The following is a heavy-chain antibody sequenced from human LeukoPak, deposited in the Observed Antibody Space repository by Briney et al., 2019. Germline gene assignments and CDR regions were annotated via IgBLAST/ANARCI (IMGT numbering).Heavy chain of an antibody. J-gene: IGHJ4*02. V-gene: IGHV4-61*01. Sequence: KPSQTLSLTCIVSGGSVSSGSYYWSWIRQPPGKGLEWIGYIYNSESTNYNPSLKSRVTISVDTSKNQFSLKLSSVTAADTAVYYCVRSLGSGSSTNLAVDYWGQGTLVTVSS. D-gene: IGHD3-10*01. CDR3: VRSLGSGSSTNLAVDY. CDR2: IYNSEST. CDR1: GGSVSSGSYY.